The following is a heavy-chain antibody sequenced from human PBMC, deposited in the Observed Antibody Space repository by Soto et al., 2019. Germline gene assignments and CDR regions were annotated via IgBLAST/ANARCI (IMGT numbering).Heavy chain of an antibody. Sequence: PGGPLRLPCVASAFALDNYPMNSARQTPGKGLEWISYSSPRGDTIYYADSVEGRFTISRDNARNSLSLHMSSLRDEDSALYYCAKGPHTNVGWPYYFESWGQGVPVTVSS. D-gene: IGHD6-19*01. CDR3: AKGPHTNVGWPYYFES. CDR2: SSPRGDTI. J-gene: IGHJ4*02. V-gene: IGHV3-48*02. CDR1: AFALDNYP.